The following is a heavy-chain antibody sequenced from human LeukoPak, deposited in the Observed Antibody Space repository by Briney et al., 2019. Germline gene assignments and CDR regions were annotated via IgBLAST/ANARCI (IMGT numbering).Heavy chain of an antibody. J-gene: IGHJ5*02. V-gene: IGHV3-48*04. Sequence: GGSLRLSCAASGFTFSSYSMNWVRQAPGKGLEWVSYISSSGSTIYYADSVKGRFTISRDNAKNSLYLQMNSLRAEDTAVYYCARDLTAQGWFDPWDQGTLVTVSS. D-gene: IGHD3-9*01. CDR3: ARDLTAQGWFDP. CDR2: ISSSGSTI. CDR1: GFTFSSYS.